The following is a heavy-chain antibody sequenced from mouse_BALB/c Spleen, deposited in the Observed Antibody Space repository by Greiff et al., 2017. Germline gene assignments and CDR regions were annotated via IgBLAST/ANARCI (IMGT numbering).Heavy chain of an antibody. CDR3: ASIYYGNYYFDY. J-gene: IGHJ2*01. CDR2: ISSGGST. CDR1: GFTFSSYA. D-gene: IGHD2-1*01. V-gene: IGHV5-6-5*01. Sequence: DVKLVESGGGLVKPGGSLKLSCAASGFTFSSYAMSWVRQTPEKRLEWVASISSGGSTYYPDSVKGRFTISRDNARNILYLQMSSLRSEDTAMYYCASIYYGNYYFDYWGQGTTLTVSS.